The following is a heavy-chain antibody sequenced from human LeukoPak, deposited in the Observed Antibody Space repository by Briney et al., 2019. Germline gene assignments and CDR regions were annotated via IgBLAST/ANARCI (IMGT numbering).Heavy chain of an antibody. CDR3: AKDGGWYELYYMDV. CDR2: IRNDGSHK. V-gene: IGHV3-30*02. D-gene: IGHD6-19*01. J-gene: IGHJ6*03. CDR1: GFTFSTYA. Sequence: GASLKLSCAASGFTFSTYAMHWVRQAPGKGLEWMTFIRNDGSHKYYTDTVKGRFTMSRDNSKNTIFLQMNSLRPEDTAVYYCAKDGGWYELYYMDVWGTGTTVTVSS.